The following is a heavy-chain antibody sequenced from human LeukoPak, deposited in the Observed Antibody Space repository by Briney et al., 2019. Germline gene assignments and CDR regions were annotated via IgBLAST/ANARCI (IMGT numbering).Heavy chain of an antibody. V-gene: IGHV3-7*01. D-gene: IGHD6-13*01. Sequence: GGSLRLSCAASGFTFSSYWMSWVRQAPGKGLEWVANIKQDGSEKYYVDSVKGRFTISRDNAKNSLYLQMNSLRAEDTVVYYCARGGDTYSSSWYYFDYWGQGTLVTVSS. CDR1: GFTFSSYW. CDR2: IKQDGSEK. J-gene: IGHJ4*02. CDR3: ARGGDTYSSSWYYFDY.